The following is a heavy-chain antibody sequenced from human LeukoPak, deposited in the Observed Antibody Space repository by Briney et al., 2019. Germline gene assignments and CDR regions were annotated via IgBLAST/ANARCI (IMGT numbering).Heavy chain of an antibody. V-gene: IGHV3-30-3*01. CDR3: ARGLEMSTVT. D-gene: IGHD5-24*01. Sequence: GGSLRLSCAASGFTFSSYAIHRVRQAPGKGLEWLAVISFDGSNKYYADSVKGRSTISRDNSKNTLYLQMNSLRPEDTAVYYCARGLEMSTVTWGQGTLVTVSS. CDR2: ISFDGSNK. CDR1: GFTFSSYA. J-gene: IGHJ5*02.